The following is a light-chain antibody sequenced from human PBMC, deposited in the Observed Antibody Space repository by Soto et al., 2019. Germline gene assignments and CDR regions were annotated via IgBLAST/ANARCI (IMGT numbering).Light chain of an antibody. CDR3: SSYAGSNNYV. CDR2: VVS. J-gene: IGLJ1*01. Sequence: QSVLTQPPSASGSPGQSVTISCTGTSSDVGGYNYVSWYQQHPGKAPKLMIYVVSKRPSGVPDRFSGSKSGNTASLTVSGLQAEDEADYYCSSYAGSNNYVFGTGTKLTVL. V-gene: IGLV2-8*01. CDR1: SSDVGGYNY.